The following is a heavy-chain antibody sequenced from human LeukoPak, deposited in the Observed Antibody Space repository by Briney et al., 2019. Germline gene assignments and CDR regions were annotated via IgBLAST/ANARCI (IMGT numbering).Heavy chain of an antibody. Sequence: SETLSLTCTVSGGSISSSSYYWGWIRQPPGKGLEWIGSIYYSGSTYYNPSLKSRVTISVDTSKNQFSLKLSSVTAADTAVYYCARENYYYDSSGGFDYWGQGTLVTVSS. CDR2: IYYSGST. CDR1: GGSISSSSYY. V-gene: IGHV4-39*07. J-gene: IGHJ4*02. D-gene: IGHD3-22*01. CDR3: ARENYYYDSSGGFDY.